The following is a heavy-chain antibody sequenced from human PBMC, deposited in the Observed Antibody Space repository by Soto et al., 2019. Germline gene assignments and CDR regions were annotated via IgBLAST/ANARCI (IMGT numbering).Heavy chain of an antibody. Sequence: QVQLVQSGAEVKESGASVKVSCKASGYTFTNDGVAWVRRAPGQGLEWMGWISGSNGDTKYAQNLQNRVSLTTDTSTNTAYMELRSLRPDDTAIYFCGRGGLAVSGTYDYWGQGTLVTVSS. D-gene: IGHD6-19*01. CDR3: GRGGLAVSGTYDY. J-gene: IGHJ4*02. V-gene: IGHV1-18*01. CDR1: GYTFTNDG. CDR2: ISGSNGDT.